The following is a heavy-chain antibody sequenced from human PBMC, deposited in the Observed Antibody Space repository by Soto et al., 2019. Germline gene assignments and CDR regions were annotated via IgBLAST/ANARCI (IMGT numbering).Heavy chain of an antibody. CDR2: IYVTGTT. D-gene: IGHD1-26*01. V-gene: IGHV4-30-4*01. CDR1: GGSINHGDYY. CDR3: ARLYGSYIWAGNYFDS. Sequence: QVQLQESGPGLVKPSQTLSLTCNVSGGSINHGDYYCRWVRQSPEKGLEWIGYIYVTGTTYYNPSFKSRVTISVDRSRSQFSLRLTSVTAEDTAVYFCARLYGSYIWAGNYFDSWGQGSLVTVSS. J-gene: IGHJ4*02.